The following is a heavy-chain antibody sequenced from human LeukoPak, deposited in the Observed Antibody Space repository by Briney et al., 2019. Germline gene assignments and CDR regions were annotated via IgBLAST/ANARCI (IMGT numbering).Heavy chain of an antibody. CDR3: ARTSQLWLTAFDY. CDR1: GGSISSSSYY. Sequence: SETLSLTCTVSGGSISSSSYYWGWIRQPPGKGLEWIGSIYYSGSTYYNPSLKSRVTISVDTSKNQFSLKLSSVIAADTAVYYCARTSQLWLTAFDYWGQGTLVTVSS. D-gene: IGHD5-18*01. V-gene: IGHV4-39*07. J-gene: IGHJ4*02. CDR2: IYYSGST.